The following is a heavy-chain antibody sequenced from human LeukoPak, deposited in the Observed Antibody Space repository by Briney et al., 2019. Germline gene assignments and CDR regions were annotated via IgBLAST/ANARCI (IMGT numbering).Heavy chain of an antibody. CDR2: ISYDGSYK. J-gene: IGHJ3*02. V-gene: IGHV3-30*03. CDR1: EFTFSTYG. CDR3: ARSATDAFDI. Sequence: PGGSLRLSCAASEFTFSTYGMHWVRQAPGKGLEWVAVISYDGSYKFYADSVKGRFTISRDNSKSTLYLQMNSLRAEDTAVYYCARSATDAFDIWGQGTMVTVSS.